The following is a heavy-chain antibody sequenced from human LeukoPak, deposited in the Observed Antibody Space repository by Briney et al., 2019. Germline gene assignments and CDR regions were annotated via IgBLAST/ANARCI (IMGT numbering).Heavy chain of an antibody. J-gene: IGHJ4*02. CDR3: ARVTKGYGVDY. CDR2: IYYSGST. Sequence: PSETLSLTCAVYGGSFSGYYWSWIRQPPGKGQEWIGYIYYSGSTNYNPSLKSRVTISVDTSKNQFSLKLSSVTAADTAVYYCARVTKGYGVDYWGQGTLVTVSS. D-gene: IGHD5-12*01. V-gene: IGHV4-59*01. CDR1: GGSFSGYY.